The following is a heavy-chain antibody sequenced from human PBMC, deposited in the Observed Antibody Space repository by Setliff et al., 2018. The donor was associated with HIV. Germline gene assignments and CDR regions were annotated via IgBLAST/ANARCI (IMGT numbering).Heavy chain of an antibody. V-gene: IGHV1-18*01. D-gene: IGHD3-22*01. Sequence: ASVKVSCKASGYTFTRYGISWVRQAPGQGLEWMGWISTNNDNTNYAQKLQGRVTMTTDTSTSTAYMELRSLRSDDTAVYYCARHASTWYYDTSGPHFDYWGQGTLVTVPQ. J-gene: IGHJ4*02. CDR1: GYTFTRYG. CDR3: ARHASTWYYDTSGPHFDY. CDR2: ISTNNDNT.